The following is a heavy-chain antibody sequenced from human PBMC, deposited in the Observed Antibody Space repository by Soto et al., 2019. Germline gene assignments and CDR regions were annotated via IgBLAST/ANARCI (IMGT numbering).Heavy chain of an antibody. Sequence: QVQLQESGPGLVKPSETLSLTCTVSGGSISSYYWSWIRQPPGKGLEWIGYIYYSGSTNYNPSLTSRVTISVDTSKNQYSRTMRSVTAVDSAVYYCARHAEVQQWLVSWFDPWGQGTLVTVSS. D-gene: IGHD6-19*01. CDR3: ARHAEVQQWLVSWFDP. CDR1: GGSISSYY. J-gene: IGHJ5*02. CDR2: IYYSGST. V-gene: IGHV4-59*08.